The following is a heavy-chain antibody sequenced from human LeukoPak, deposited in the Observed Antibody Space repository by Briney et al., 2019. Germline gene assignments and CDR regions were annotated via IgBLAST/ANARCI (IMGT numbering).Heavy chain of an antibody. J-gene: IGHJ4*02. Sequence: PGGSLRLSRAASGFTVSNNYMSWVRQAPGKGLEWVSVIYSGGSTYYADSVKGRFTISRDNSKNTLYLQMNSLRAEDTAVYYCARDPRGYSGYDYYWGQGTLVTVSS. D-gene: IGHD5-12*01. CDR2: IYSGGST. CDR1: GFTVSNNY. CDR3: ARDPRGYSGYDYY. V-gene: IGHV3-53*01.